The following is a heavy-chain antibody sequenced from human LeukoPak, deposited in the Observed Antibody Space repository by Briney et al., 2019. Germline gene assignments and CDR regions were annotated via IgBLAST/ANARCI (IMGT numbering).Heavy chain of an antibody. Sequence: PSETLSLTCTVSGGSISSYYWSWIRQPPGKGLEWMGYIYYTGTTNYNPSLKSRVTISVDTSKKQLSLKLSSVTAADTAVYYCARLPLRSHFDYWGQGTLVTVSS. CDR3: ARLPLRSHFDY. V-gene: IGHV4-59*08. CDR1: GGSISSYY. CDR2: IYYTGTT. J-gene: IGHJ4*02.